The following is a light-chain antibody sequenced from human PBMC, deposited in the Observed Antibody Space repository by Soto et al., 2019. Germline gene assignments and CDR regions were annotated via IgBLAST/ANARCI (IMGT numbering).Light chain of an antibody. Sequence: DIQMTQSPSSLSMSVGDRVTITCRASQNIGTSLNWYQMKLGRAPNLLIYSASTLQSGAPSRFSGGGSGTDFTLTINSLQPEDFATYSCQQSYNAPYTFGQGTMLEIK. CDR3: QQSYNAPYT. CDR1: QNIGTS. V-gene: IGKV1-39*01. J-gene: IGKJ2*01. CDR2: SAS.